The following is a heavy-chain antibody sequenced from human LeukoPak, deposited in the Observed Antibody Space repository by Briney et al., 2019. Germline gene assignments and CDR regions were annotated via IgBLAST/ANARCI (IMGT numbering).Heavy chain of an antibody. D-gene: IGHD2/OR15-2a*01. CDR1: GFTYVNAW. J-gene: IGHJ4*02. V-gene: IGHV3-15*04. CDR3: TTLAFDVHY. CDR2: MESNPAGGRT. Sequence: GGPLRLSCAASGFTYVNAWMTWVRQAPGKGLEWVGRMESNPAGGRTDYAAPVKGRFTISRDDSRSTLYLQLNNLRAEDTAVYYCTTLAFDVHYWGRGTLITVSS.